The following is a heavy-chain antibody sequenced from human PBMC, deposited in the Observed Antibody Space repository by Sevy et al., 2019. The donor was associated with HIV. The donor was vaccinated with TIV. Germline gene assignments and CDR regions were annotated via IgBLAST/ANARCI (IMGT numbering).Heavy chain of an antibody. J-gene: IGHJ6*03. CDR1: GGTFSSYA. CDR2: IIPIFGTA. D-gene: IGHD5-12*01. V-gene: IGHV1-69*06. Sequence: ASVKVSCKASGGTFSSYAISWVRQAPGQGLEWMGGIIPIFGTANYAQKFQGRVTITGDKSTSTAYMELSSLRSEDTAVYYCSRGRAYSGYDNYYYMDVWGKGTTVTVSS. CDR3: SRGRAYSGYDNYYYMDV.